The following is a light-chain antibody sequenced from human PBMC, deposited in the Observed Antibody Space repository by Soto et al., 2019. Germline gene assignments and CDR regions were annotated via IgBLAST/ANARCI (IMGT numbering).Light chain of an antibody. CDR3: SSYTTTSTLV. Sequence: QSVVTQPATVSGSPGQSITIACTGTNRDVGSYNLVSWYQQRPGEAPKLIISEVRNRPSGISYRFTGSKSGNTASLTISGLQSEDEADYYCSSYTTTSTLVFGGGTNVTVL. V-gene: IGLV2-14*01. CDR2: EVR. CDR1: NRDVGSYNL. J-gene: IGLJ3*02.